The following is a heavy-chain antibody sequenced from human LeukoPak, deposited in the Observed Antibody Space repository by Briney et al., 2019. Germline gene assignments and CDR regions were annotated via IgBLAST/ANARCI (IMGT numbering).Heavy chain of an antibody. CDR3: ARVYTTSSSWYGDFDY. D-gene: IGHD6-13*01. CDR1: GFTFSSYG. J-gene: IGHJ4*02. CDR2: ISSSSSYI. V-gene: IGHV3-21*01. Sequence: GGSLRLSCAASGFTFSSYGMHWVRQAPGKGLEWVSSISSSSSYIYYADSVKGRFTISRDNAKNSLYLQMNSLRAEDTAVYYCARVYTTSSSWYGDFDYWGQGTLVTVSS.